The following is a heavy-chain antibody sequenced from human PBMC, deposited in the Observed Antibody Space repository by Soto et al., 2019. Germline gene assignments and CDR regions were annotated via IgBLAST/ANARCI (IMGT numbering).Heavy chain of an antibody. CDR2: ISYDGSNK. V-gene: IGHV3-30*03. CDR3: ESDCSSHTCYRQGGMDV. D-gene: IGHD2-2*02. Sequence: PGGSLRLSCAASGFTFSSYGMHWVRQAPGKGLEWVAVISYDGSNKYYADSVKGRFTISRDNSKNTLYLQMNSLRAEDTAVYYCESDCSSHTCYRQGGMDVWGQGTTVTVSS. CDR1: GFTFSSYG. J-gene: IGHJ6*02.